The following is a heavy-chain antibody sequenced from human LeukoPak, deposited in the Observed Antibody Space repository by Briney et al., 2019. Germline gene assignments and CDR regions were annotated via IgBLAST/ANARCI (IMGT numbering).Heavy chain of an antibody. CDR1: GGSFSGYY. J-gene: IGHJ6*03. D-gene: IGHD2-15*01. CDR3: ARGNQIGYCSGGSCYPYYYYMDV. Sequence: SETLSLTCGVYGGSFSGYYWTWIRQPPGKGLEWIGEINHVGSTNQNPSLKSRVTTSVDTSKNQFSLKLSSVTAADTAVYYCARGNQIGYCSGGSCYPYYYYMDVWGKGTTVTISS. CDR2: INHVGST. V-gene: IGHV4-34*01.